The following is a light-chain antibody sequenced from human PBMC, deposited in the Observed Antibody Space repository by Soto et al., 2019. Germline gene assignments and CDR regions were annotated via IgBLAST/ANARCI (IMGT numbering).Light chain of an antibody. J-gene: IGKJ2*01. CDR3: QQYNSYSPYT. CDR2: DAS. Sequence: DIQMTQSPSTLSASVGDRVTITCRASQSISSWLAWYQQKPGKAPKLLIYDASSLESGVPSRFSGSGSGTEFTLSSSSRQPDDFATYYCQQYNSYSPYTFGQGTKLEI. V-gene: IGKV1-5*01. CDR1: QSISSW.